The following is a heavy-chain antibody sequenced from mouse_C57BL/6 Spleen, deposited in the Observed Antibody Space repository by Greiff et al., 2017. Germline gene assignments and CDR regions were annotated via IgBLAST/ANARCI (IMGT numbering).Heavy chain of an antibody. J-gene: IGHJ3*01. CDR1: GFTFSDYG. Sequence: VQLKESGGGLVKPGGSLKLSCAASGFTFSDYGMHWVRQAPEKGLEWVAYISSGSSTIYYADTVKGRFTISRDTARNTLFLQMTSLRSEDTARYYCARDSSSAWFAYWGQGTLVTVSA. D-gene: IGHD1-1*01. CDR3: ARDSSSAWFAY. CDR2: ISSGSSTI. V-gene: IGHV5-17*01.